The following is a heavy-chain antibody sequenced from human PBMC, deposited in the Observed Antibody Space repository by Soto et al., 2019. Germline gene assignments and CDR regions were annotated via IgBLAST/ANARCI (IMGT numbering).Heavy chain of an antibody. D-gene: IGHD6-19*01. CDR2: IKHSGSS. Sequence: SETLSLTCAVYAGSFSHYYWNWIRQSPGKGLEWIGKIKHSGSSNYNPSLRSRVSISVDMSKNKFSLRLTSVTAADTAVYYCARGGSSDWQVALDIRGQRKTVTVSS. CDR1: AGSFSHYY. CDR3: ARGGSSDWQVALDI. V-gene: IGHV4-34*01. J-gene: IGHJ3*02.